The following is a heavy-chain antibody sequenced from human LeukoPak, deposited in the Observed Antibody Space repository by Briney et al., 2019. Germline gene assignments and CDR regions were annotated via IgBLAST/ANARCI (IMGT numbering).Heavy chain of an antibody. D-gene: IGHD4-17*01. CDR1: GFTFSSYW. CDR3: AREGTTVTAYFDY. J-gene: IGHJ4*02. V-gene: IGHV3-74*01. Sequence: GGSLRLSCEASGFTFSSYWMHWVRQAPGKGLVWVSRINTDGSIISYADSVKGRFTISRDNAKNTLYLQMNSLRVDDTAVYYCAREGTTVTAYFDYWGQGTLVTVSS. CDR2: INTDGSII.